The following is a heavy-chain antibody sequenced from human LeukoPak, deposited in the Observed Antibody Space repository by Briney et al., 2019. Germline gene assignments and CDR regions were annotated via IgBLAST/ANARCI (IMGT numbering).Heavy chain of an antibody. J-gene: IGHJ3*02. D-gene: IGHD5-18*01. CDR1: GFTFSSYG. Sequence: GGSLRLSCAASGFTFSSYGMSWVRQAPGKGLEWLSGISGSGGSTYYADSVKGRFTISRDNSKNTLYLQMNSLRAEDTAVYYCARARSSYGYGDAFDIWGQGTMVTVSS. CDR2: ISGSGGST. V-gene: IGHV3-23*01. CDR3: ARARSSYGYGDAFDI.